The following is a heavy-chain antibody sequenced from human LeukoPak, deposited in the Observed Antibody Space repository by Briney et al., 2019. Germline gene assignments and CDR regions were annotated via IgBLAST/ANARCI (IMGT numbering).Heavy chain of an antibody. CDR3: AREGYSYGSLDY. CDR1: GFTFSSYA. V-gene: IGHV3-30-3*01. J-gene: IGHJ4*02. CDR2: ISYDGSNK. Sequence: GGSLRLSCAASGFTFSSYAMHWVRQAPGKGLEWVAVISYDGSNKYYADSVKGRFTISRDNSKNTLYLQMNSLRAEDTAVYCCAREGYSYGSLDYWGQGTLVTVSS. D-gene: IGHD5-18*01.